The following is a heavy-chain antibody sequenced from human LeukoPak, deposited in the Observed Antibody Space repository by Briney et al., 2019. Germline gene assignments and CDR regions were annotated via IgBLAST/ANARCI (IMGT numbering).Heavy chain of an antibody. CDR2: ICVRSNYI. CDR3: VRLRRNSDTSGFYYYYDY. CDR1: GFTFSSYA. Sequence: PGGSLRLSCAASGFTFSSYAMSWVRQAPGKGLEWVSSICVRSNYIYHADSVRGRFSIARDDARDSLYLQMNSLRAEDTAVYYCVRLRRNSDTSGFYYYYDYWGQGTLVTVSS. V-gene: IGHV3-21*01. J-gene: IGHJ4*02. D-gene: IGHD3-22*01.